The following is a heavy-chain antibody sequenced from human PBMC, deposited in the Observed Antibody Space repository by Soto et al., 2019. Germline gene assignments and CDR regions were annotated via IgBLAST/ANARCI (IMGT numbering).Heavy chain of an antibody. CDR2: IYYSGST. CDR3: ARGLDYYGSGSPPPMYFDY. D-gene: IGHD3-10*01. V-gene: IGHV4-59*01. Sequence: SETLSLTCTVSGGSISSYYWSWIRQPPGKGLEWIGYIYYSGSTNYNPSLKSRVTISVDTSKNQFSLKLSSVTAADTAVYYCARGLDYYGSGSPPPMYFDYWGQGTLVTVSS. CDR1: GGSISSYY. J-gene: IGHJ4*02.